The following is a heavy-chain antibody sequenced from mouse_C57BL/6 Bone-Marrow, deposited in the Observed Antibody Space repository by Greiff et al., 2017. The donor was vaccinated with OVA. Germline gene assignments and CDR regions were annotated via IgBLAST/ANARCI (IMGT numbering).Heavy chain of an antibody. CDR3: AQGGNHFAY. CDR1: GYTFTSYW. CDR2: IYPGSGST. V-gene: IGHV1-55*01. J-gene: IGHJ3*01. D-gene: IGHD2-1*01. Sequence: QVQLQQPGAELVKPGASVKMSCKASGYTFTSYWITWVKQRPGQGLEWIGDIYPGSGSTNYNEKFKSKATLTADTSSSTAYMQLSSLTSEDSAVYYCAQGGNHFAYWGQGTLVTVSA.